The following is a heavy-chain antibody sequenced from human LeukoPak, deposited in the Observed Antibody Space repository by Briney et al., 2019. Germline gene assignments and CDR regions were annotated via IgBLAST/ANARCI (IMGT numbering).Heavy chain of an antibody. V-gene: IGHV3-43D*03. CDR1: GFTFSSYA. D-gene: IGHD6-13*01. Sequence: GGSLRLSCAASGFTFSSYAMHWVRQAPGKGLEWVSLISWDGGSTYYADSVKGRFTISRDNSKNSLYLQMNSLRAEDTALYYCAKDTTYAAAGIGNRYYYYYMDVWGKGTTVTVSS. J-gene: IGHJ6*03. CDR3: AKDTTYAAAGIGNRYYYYYMDV. CDR2: ISWDGGST.